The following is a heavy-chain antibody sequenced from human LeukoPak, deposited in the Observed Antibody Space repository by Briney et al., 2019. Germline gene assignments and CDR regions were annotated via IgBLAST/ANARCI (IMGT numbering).Heavy chain of an antibody. CDR2: IYPGDSDT. CDR1: GYSFTSYW. D-gene: IGHD2-2*01. J-gene: IGHJ3*02. CDR3: ARAPDLDIVVVYDAFDI. V-gene: IGHV5-51*01. Sequence: GESLMISCKGSGYSFTSYWIGWVRQMPGKGLEWMGIIYPGDSDTRYSPSFQGQVTISADKSISTAYLQWSSLKASDTAMYYCARAPDLDIVVVYDAFDIWGQGTMVTVSS.